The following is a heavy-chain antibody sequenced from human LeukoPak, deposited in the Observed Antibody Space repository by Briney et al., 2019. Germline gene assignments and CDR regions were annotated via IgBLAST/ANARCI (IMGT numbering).Heavy chain of an antibody. CDR1: GGTFSSYA. J-gene: IGHJ4*02. CDR2: IIPIFGTA. D-gene: IGHD4-17*01. CDR3: AWLFYGAPVGY. Sequence: GASVKVSCKASGGTFSSYAISWVRQAPGQGLEWMGGIIPIFGTANYAQKFQGRVTITADESTSTAYMELSSLRSEDTAVYYCAWLFYGAPVGYWGQGTLVTVSS. V-gene: IGHV1-69*13.